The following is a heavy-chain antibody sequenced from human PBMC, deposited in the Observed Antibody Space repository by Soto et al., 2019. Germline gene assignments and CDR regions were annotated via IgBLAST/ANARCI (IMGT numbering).Heavy chain of an antibody. CDR3: TRGPRPTPIGTGAF. J-gene: IGHJ4*02. Sequence: PGGSLRLSCETSGFIFSMYWMHWVRQVPGKGPQWVARITDDGSTTYYAASVEGRFTISRDNAKNALYLQMTSLRADDTAVYYCTRGPRPTPIGTGAFWGQGTLVTVSS. CDR1: GFIFSMYW. D-gene: IGHD3-10*01. CDR2: ITDDGSTT. V-gene: IGHV3-74*01.